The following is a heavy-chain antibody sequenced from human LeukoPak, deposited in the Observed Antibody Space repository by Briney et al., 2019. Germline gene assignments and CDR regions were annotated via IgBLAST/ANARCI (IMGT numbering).Heavy chain of an antibody. CDR1: GGSFSGYY. V-gene: IGHV4-34*01. J-gene: IGHJ3*02. CDR2: INHSGST. CDR3: ARGPQSLERRRNAFDT. Sequence: PSETLSLTCAVYGGSFSGYYWSWIRQPPGKGLEWIGEINHSGSTNYNPSLKSRVTISVDTSKNQFSLKLSSVTAADTAVYYCARGPQSLERRRNAFDTWGQGTMVTVSS. D-gene: IGHD1-1*01.